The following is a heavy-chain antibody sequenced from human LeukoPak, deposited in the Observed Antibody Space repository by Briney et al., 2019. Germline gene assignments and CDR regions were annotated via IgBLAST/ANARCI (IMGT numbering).Heavy chain of an antibody. CDR3: ARESYCGGDCYSED. Sequence: SQTLSLTCTVSGGSISSGSYYWSWIRQPAGKGLEWIGCIYTSGSTNYNPSLKSRVTISVDTSKNQFSLKLSSVTAADTAVYYCARESYCGGDCYSEDWGQGTLVTVSS. CDR2: IYTSGST. D-gene: IGHD2-21*02. CDR1: GGSISSGSYY. J-gene: IGHJ4*02. V-gene: IGHV4-61*02.